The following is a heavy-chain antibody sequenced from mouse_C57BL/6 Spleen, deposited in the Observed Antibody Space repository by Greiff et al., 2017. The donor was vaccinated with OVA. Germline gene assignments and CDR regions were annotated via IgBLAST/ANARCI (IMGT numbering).Heavy chain of an antibody. CDR3: ARDNYGSPMDY. CDR1: GYSITSGYY. Sequence: ESGPGLVKPSQSLSLTCSVTGYSITSGYYWNWIRQFPGNKLEWMGYISYDGSNNYNPSLKNRISITRYTSKNQFFLKLNSVTTEDTATYYCARDNYGSPMDYWGQGTSVTVSS. D-gene: IGHD1-1*01. V-gene: IGHV3-6*01. CDR2: ISYDGSN. J-gene: IGHJ4*01.